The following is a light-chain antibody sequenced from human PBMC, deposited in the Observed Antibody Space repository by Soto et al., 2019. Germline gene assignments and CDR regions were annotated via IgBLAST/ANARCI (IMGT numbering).Light chain of an antibody. CDR2: EVS. V-gene: IGLV2-8*01. Sequence: QSALTQPPSASGSPGQSVPISCTGTSSDIGGYDYVSWYQQHPGKTPKFMIYEVSKRPSGVPDRFSVSKSGNTASLTVSGLQAEDEDDYYCVSYAGSNIWMFGEGTQLTVL. CDR1: SSDIGGYDY. J-gene: IGLJ3*02. CDR3: VSYAGSNIWM.